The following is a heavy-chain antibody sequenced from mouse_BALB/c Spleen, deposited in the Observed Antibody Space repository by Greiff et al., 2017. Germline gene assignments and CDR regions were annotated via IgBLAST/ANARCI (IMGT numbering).Heavy chain of an antibody. V-gene: IGHV5-6-5*01. J-gene: IGHJ2*01. Sequence: EVQRVESGGGLVKPGGSLKLSCAASGFTFSSYAMSWVRQTPEKRLEWVASISSGGSTYYPDSVKGRFTISRDNARNILYLQMSSLRSEDTAMYYCARDYEKGFDYWGQGTTLTVSS. CDR1: GFTFSSYA. CDR2: ISSGGST. CDR3: ARDYEKGFDY. D-gene: IGHD2-4*01.